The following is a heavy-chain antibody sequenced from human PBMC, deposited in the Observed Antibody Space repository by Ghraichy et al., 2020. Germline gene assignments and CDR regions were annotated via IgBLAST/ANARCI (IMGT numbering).Heavy chain of an antibody. CDR3: ARAIWAAGYFDY. CDR1: GGSFSGYY. D-gene: IGHD6-13*01. J-gene: IGHJ4*02. CDR2: INHSGST. V-gene: IGHV4-34*01. Sequence: SETLSLTCAVYGGSFSGYYWSWIRQPPGKGLEWIGEINHSGSTNYNPSLKSRVTISVDTSKNQSSLKLSSVTAADTAVYYCARAIWAAGYFDYWGQGTLVTVSS.